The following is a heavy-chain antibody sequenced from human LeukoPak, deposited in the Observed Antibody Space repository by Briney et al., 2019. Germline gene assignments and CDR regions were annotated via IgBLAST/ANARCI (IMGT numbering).Heavy chain of an antibody. Sequence: SETLSLTCTVSGGSIRNYYWSWIRQPPGKGLEWIGYIYFTGTTTDYNPSLKSRVTISLDTSKNQFSLKVSSVTAADTAVYYCARGRGAYSYAQFDYWGQGTLVTVSS. J-gene: IGHJ4*02. CDR2: IYFTGTT. CDR3: ARGRGAYSYAQFDY. V-gene: IGHV4-59*01. D-gene: IGHD3-16*01. CDR1: GGSIRNYY.